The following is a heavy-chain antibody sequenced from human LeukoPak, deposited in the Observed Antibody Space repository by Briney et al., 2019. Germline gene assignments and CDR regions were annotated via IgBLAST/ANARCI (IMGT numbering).Heavy chain of an antibody. CDR1: GFTLSKYD. J-gene: IGHJ6*02. Sequence: GGSLRLSCAASGFTLSKYDMHWVRQAPGKGLEWVSDISHDGSTSHYTDSVKGRFTISRDNSKNTLYLQMDSLRVEDTAVYYCARDSANGMDVWGQGTAVTVSS. CDR2: ISHDGSTS. V-gene: IGHV3-30*03. CDR3: ARDSANGMDV. D-gene: IGHD6-25*01.